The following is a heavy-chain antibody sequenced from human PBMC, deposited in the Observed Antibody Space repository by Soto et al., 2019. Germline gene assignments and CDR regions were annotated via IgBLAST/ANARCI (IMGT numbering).Heavy chain of an antibody. CDR3: ARDLDDYGSGNYDNRFAF. V-gene: IGHV1-69*01. CDR1: GAIFSTHA. CDR2: IIPIFGTP. J-gene: IGHJ4*02. Sequence: QVQVIQPGAEVKKPGSSVKVSCQVSGAIFSTHATSWLRQAPGQVLEWMGGIIPIFGTPNYAQNFQGKVSITADESTSTAYMELSGMRYEDTAVYYCARDLDDYGSGNYDNRFAFWGQGTLVTVSS. D-gene: IGHD3-10*01.